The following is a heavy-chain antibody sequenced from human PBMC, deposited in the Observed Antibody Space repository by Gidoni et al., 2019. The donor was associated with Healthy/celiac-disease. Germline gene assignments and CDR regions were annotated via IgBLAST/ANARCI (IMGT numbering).Heavy chain of an antibody. CDR3: AREQWLVGNWFDP. V-gene: IGHV3-30-3*01. CDR2: ISYDGSNK. CDR1: GFTFSSYA. Sequence: QVQLVESGGGVVQPGRSLRLSCAASGFTFSSYAMHWVRQAPGKGLGWVAVISYDGSNKYYADSVKGRFTISRDNSKNTLYLQMNSLRAEDTTVYYCAREQWLVGNWFDPWGQGTLVTVSS. D-gene: IGHD6-19*01. J-gene: IGHJ5*02.